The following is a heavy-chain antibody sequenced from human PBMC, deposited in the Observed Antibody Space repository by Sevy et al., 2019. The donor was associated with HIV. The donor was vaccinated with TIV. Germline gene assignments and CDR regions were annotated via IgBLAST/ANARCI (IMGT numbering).Heavy chain of an antibody. CDR3: ARLLSPRYFDWLAFDY. Sequence: GESLKISCKGSGYSFTSYWIGWVRQMPGKGLEWMGIIYPGDSDTRYSPSFQGQVTISANKSISTAYLQWSSLKASDTAMHYCARLLSPRYFDWLAFDYWGQGTLVTVSS. J-gene: IGHJ4*02. CDR1: GYSFTSYW. CDR2: IYPGDSDT. D-gene: IGHD3-9*01. V-gene: IGHV5-51*01.